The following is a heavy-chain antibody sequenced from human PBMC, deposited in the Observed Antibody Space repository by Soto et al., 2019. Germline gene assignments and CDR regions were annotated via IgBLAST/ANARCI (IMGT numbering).Heavy chain of an antibody. CDR2: ISGSGGST. V-gene: IGHV3-23*01. J-gene: IGHJ6*02. CDR1: GFTFSSYA. D-gene: IGHD6-13*01. Sequence: EVQLLESGGGLVQPGGSLRLSCAASGFTFSSYAMSWVRQAPGKGLEWVSAISGSGGSTYYADSVKGRFTISRDNSKNTQCLQMNSLRAEDTAVYYCAKEFYSSRWYYPHYHYGMDVWGQGTTVTVSS. CDR3: AKEFYSSRWYYPHYHYGMDV.